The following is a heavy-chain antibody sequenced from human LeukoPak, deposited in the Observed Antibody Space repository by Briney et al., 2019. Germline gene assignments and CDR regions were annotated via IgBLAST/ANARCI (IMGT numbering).Heavy chain of an antibody. V-gene: IGHV3-23*01. J-gene: IGHJ5*02. CDR2: ISGSGGNT. Sequence: GGSLRLSCAASGFTFSRNVMIWVRQAPGKGLEWVSGISGSGGNTYYADSVKGRFTISRDNSKNMLYLQMNSLRAEDTAVYYCAKLNWFDPWGQGTLVTVSS. CDR3: AKLNWFDP. CDR1: GFTFSRNV.